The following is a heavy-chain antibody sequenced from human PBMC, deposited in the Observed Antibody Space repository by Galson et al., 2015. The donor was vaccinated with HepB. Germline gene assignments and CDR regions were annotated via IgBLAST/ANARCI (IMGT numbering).Heavy chain of an antibody. CDR2: IIPMFGIT. J-gene: IGHJ6*02. CDR1: GGTFSNSA. D-gene: IGHD3-3*02. CDR3: EASYIRKPSVVNYYYALDV. V-gene: IGHV1-69*13. Sequence: SVKVSCKASGGTFSNSAFSWVRQAPGQGLEWMGGIIPMFGITNSAQKFQDRVTITADESTSTANMELSSLRSEDTAVYYCEASYIRKPSVVNYYYALDVWGPGTPITVSS.